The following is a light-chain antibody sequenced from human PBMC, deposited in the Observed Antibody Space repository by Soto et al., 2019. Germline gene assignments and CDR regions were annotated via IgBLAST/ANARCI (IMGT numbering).Light chain of an antibody. J-gene: IGKJ2*01. CDR1: RSLSSSY. CDR2: AAS. CDR3: QQQGT. V-gene: IGKV3-20*01. Sequence: EIVLTQSPGTLSLSPGERATLSCRASRSLSSSYVVWYKQKPGQAPRLLIYAASRRATGIPDRFSGSGSATEYTLTISRLEPEDFAVYYCQQQGTFGQGTKVDIK.